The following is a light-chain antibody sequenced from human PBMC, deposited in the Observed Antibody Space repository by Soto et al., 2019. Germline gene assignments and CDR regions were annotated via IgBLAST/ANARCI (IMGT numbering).Light chain of an antibody. CDR1: SSDVGSYNL. CDR3: CSYAHISTFVV. Sequence: QSALTQPASVSGSPGQSITISCTGTSSDVGSYNLVSWYQQHPGKAPKLMIYEGSKRPSGVSNLFSGSKSGNTASLTISGLQAEDEADSYCCSYAHISTFVVFGGGTKLTVL. CDR2: EGS. V-gene: IGLV2-23*03. J-gene: IGLJ2*01.